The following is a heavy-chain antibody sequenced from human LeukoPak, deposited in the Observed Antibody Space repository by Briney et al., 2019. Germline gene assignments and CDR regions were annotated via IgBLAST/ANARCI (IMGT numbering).Heavy chain of an antibody. J-gene: IGHJ4*02. V-gene: IGHV1-18*01. CDR2: ISAYNGNT. Sequence: GAAVKVSCKASGYTFTIYGISWVRQAPGQGLEWMGWISAYNGNTNYAQKLQGRVTMTTDTATSTAYMELRSLRSDDTAVYYCARDMITMVRGVIVFDYWGQGTLVTVSS. CDR1: GYTFTIYG. D-gene: IGHD3-10*01. CDR3: ARDMITMVRGVIVFDY.